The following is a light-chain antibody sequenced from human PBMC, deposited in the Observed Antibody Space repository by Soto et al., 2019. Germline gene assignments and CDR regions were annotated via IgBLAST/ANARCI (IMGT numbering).Light chain of an antibody. CDR1: QSISSW. Sequence: QMTQSPSTLSASGGDRATISCRASQSISSWLAWFQQKPGKAPKLLIYDASSLESGVPSRFSGSGSGTEFTLTISSLQSEDFAVYYCQQYNNWPRGTFGQGTKVDIK. CDR3: QQYNNWPRGT. V-gene: IGKV1-5*01. J-gene: IGKJ1*01. CDR2: DAS.